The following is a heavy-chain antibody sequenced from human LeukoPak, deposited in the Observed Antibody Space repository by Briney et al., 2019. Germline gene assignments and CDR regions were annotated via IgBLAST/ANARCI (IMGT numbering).Heavy chain of an antibody. D-gene: IGHD3-10*01. CDR2: LSGSGGGT. V-gene: IGHV3-23*01. CDR1: GITLSNYG. Sequence: PGGSLRLSCAVSGITLSNYGMSWVRQAPGKGLEWVAGLSGSGGGTNYADSVQGRFTISRDNPKNTLYLQMNSLRAEDMAVYFCAKRGVVIRVFLVGFHKEAYYFDSWGQGALVTASS. CDR3: AKRGVVIRVFLVGFHKEAYYFDS. J-gene: IGHJ4*02.